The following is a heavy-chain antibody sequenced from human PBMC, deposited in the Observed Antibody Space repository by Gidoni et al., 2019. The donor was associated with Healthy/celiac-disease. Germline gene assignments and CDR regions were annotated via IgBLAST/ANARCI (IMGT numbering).Heavy chain of an antibody. V-gene: IGHV4-39*01. D-gene: IGHD1-26*01. J-gene: IGHJ4*02. Sequence: IRQPPGKGLEWIGSIYYSGSTYYNPSLKSRVTISVDTSKNQFSLKLSSVTAADTAVYYCARHRGWELTALDYWGQGTLVTVSS. CDR3: ARHRGWELTALDY. CDR2: IYYSGST.